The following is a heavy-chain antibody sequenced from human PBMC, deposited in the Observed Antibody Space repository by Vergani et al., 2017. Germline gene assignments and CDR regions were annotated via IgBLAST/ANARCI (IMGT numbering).Heavy chain of an antibody. J-gene: IGHJ4*02. CDR2: IYSGGST. CDR3: ARSPYSYGDYGLRDY. V-gene: IGHV3-53*01. D-gene: IGHD4-17*01. CDR1: GFTVSSNY. Sequence: EVQLVESGGGLIQPGGSLRLSCAASGFTVSSNYMSWVRHAPGKGLEWVSVIYSGGSTYYADSMKGRFTISRDNSKNTLYLQMNSLRAEDTAVYYCARSPYSYGDYGLRDYWGQGTLVTVSS.